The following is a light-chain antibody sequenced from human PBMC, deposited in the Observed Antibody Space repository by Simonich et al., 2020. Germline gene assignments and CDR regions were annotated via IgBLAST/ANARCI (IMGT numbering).Light chain of an antibody. Sequence: QSALTQPAPVFGSPGQAITISCTGTSSDVGSYNLLSWYPHHPGKAPKLMIYEGRKRPSGVSNRFSGSKSGNTASLTISGLQAEDEADYYGCSYAGSSNVVFGGGTKLTVL. J-gene: IGLJ2*01. CDR3: CSYAGSSNVV. V-gene: IGLV2-23*01. CDR2: EGR. CDR1: SSDVGSYNL.